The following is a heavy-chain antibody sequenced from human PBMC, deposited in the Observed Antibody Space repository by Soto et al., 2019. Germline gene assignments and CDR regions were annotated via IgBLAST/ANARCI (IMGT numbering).Heavy chain of an antibody. CDR1: GGSISSGGYS. J-gene: IGHJ4*02. Sequence: PSETLSLTCAVSGGSISSGGYSWSWIRQPPGKGLEWIGYIYHSGSTYYNPSLKSRVTISVDRSKNQFSLKLSSVTAADTAVYYCARGRDYGDFPFDYWGQGTLVTVSS. CDR2: IYHSGST. D-gene: IGHD4-17*01. CDR3: ARGRDYGDFPFDY. V-gene: IGHV4-30-2*01.